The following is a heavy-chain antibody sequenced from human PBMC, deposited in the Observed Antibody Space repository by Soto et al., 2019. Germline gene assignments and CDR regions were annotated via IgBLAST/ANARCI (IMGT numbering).Heavy chain of an antibody. Sequence: ASVKVSCKASGYTFTSYDINWVRQATGQGLEWMGWMNPNSGNTGYAQKFQGRVTMTRNTSISTAYMELSSLRSEDTAVYYCAKLGLGLYSGSYPGSNWFDPWGQGTLVTVSS. CDR2: MNPNSGNT. CDR3: AKLGLGLYSGSYPGSNWFDP. V-gene: IGHV1-8*01. D-gene: IGHD1-26*01. CDR1: GYTFTSYD. J-gene: IGHJ5*02.